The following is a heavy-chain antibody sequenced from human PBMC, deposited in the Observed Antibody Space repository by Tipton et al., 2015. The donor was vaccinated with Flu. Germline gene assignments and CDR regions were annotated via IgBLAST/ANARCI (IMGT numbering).Heavy chain of an antibody. CDR2: IHYSGNT. CDR1: GGSISYSY. D-gene: IGHD6-19*01. J-gene: IGHJ5*02. V-gene: IGHV4-59*01. Sequence: TLSLTCSVSGGSISYSYWSWIRQPPGRGLEWIGYIHYSGNTNYNRSLKSRVTMSVDTSKNQFSLKLSSVTAADTAVYYCAREVSAGVEYSSGWYPNWFDPWGQGTLVTVSS. CDR3: AREVSAGVEYSSGWYPNWFDP.